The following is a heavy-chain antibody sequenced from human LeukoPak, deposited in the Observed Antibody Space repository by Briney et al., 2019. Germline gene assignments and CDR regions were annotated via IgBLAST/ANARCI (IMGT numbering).Heavy chain of an antibody. CDR3: ARGSIANYYDSSGYYAYYYYGMDV. CDR2: IYYSGST. J-gene: IGHJ6*02. D-gene: IGHD3-22*01. Sequence: KPSETLSLTCTVSGGSISSYYWSWIRQPPGKGLEWIGYIYYSGSTNYNPSLKSRVTISVDTSKNQFSLKLSSVTAADTAVYYCARGSIANYYDSSGYYAYYYYGMDVWGQGTTVTVSS. CDR1: GGSISSYY. V-gene: IGHV4-59*01.